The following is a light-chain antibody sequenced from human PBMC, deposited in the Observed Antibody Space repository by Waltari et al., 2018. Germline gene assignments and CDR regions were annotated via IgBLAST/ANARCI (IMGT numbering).Light chain of an antibody. Sequence: QLVLTQSPSASASLGASVKLTCTLSSGHSTNIIAWLQQQPEKGPRYLMNVNSDGSHNNGVGIPDRFSGSSSGAERYLTISSLQSEDEADYYCQTGGHGTWVFGGGTRLTVL. J-gene: IGLJ3*02. CDR2: VNSDGSH. V-gene: IGLV4-69*01. CDR1: SGHSTNI. CDR3: QTGGHGTWV.